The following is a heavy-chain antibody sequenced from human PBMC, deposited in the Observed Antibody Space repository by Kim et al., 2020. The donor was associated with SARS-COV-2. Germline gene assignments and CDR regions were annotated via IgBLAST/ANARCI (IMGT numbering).Heavy chain of an antibody. D-gene: IGHD3-10*01. CDR2: IYYSGST. CDR1: GGSISSSSYY. J-gene: IGHJ4*02. CDR3: ARHHYYGSGSDY. V-gene: IGHV4-39*01. Sequence: SETLSLTCTVSGGSISSSSYYWGWIRQPPGKRLEWIGSIYYSGSTYYNPSLKSRVTISVDTSKNQFSLKLSSVTAADTAVYYCARHHYYGSGSDYWGQGTLVTVSS.